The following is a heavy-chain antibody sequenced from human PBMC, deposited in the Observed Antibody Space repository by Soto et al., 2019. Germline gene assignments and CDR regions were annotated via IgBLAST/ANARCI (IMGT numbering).Heavy chain of an antibody. CDR1: GFTFSSYT. Sequence: EVQLVESGGGLVKPGGSLRLSCAASGFTFSSYTMNWVRQAPGKGLEWVSSISSSSNYIYYADSVKGRFTISRDNAKNALYLKMNSLRAEDTAVYYCARGYDSFDSWGQGTPVTVSS. V-gene: IGHV3-21*01. J-gene: IGHJ4*02. D-gene: IGHD3-22*01. CDR3: ARGYDSFDS. CDR2: ISSSSNYI.